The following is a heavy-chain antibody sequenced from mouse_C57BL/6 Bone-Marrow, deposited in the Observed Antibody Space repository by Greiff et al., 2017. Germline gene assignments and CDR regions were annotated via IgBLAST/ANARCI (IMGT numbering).Heavy chain of an antibody. Sequence: QVQLQQSGAELVRPGASVKLSCKASGYTFTSYGIGWVKQRHGQGLEWIGEIYPRCGNNNYNEKFKGKATLTADKASSTAYMELRSLTSKDSAVYCYAGACYGDFEDWGKGTTVTVSS. V-gene: IGHV1-81*01. J-gene: IGHJ1*03. CDR1: GYTFTSYG. CDR3: AGACYGDFED. CDR2: IYPRCGNN.